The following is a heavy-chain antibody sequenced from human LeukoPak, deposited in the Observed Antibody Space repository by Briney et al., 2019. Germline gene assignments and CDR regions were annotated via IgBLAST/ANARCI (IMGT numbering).Heavy chain of an antibody. CDR3: ARYYYDSSGYYYFDY. V-gene: IGHV3-11*01. D-gene: IGHD3-22*01. J-gene: IGHJ4*02. CDR1: RFNFRDYY. Sequence: PGGALRLSCASSRFNFRDYYMSWIRQAPGKGLEWVSYSSGSGSTIYYADSVKGRFTISRDNAKNSLSLQMNRLRAEDTAVYFCARYYYDSSGYYYFDYWGQGTLVTVSS. CDR2: SSGSGSTI.